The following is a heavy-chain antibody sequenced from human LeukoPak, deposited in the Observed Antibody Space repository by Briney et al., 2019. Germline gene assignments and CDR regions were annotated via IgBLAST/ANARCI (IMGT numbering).Heavy chain of an antibody. J-gene: IGHJ4*02. CDR3: AREYSSSWYRGFDY. CDR2: IIPILGIA. CDR1: GDTFSSYA. D-gene: IGHD6-13*01. V-gene: IGHV1-69*04. Sequence: ASVKVSCKASGDTFSSYAISWVRQAPGQGLEWMGRIIPILGIANYAQKFQGRVTITADKSTSTAYTELSSLRSEDTAVYYCAREYSSSWYRGFDYWGQGTLVTVSS.